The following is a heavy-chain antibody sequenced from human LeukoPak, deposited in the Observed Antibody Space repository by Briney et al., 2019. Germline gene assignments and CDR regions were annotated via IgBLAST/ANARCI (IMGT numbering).Heavy chain of an antibody. J-gene: IGHJ3*02. V-gene: IGHV1-69*05. Sequence: ASVKVSCKASGGTFSIYAISWVRQAPGQGLEWMGGIIPIFGTANCAQKFQGRVTITTDESTSTAYMELSSLRSEDTAVYYCAAHYYDSSGYYSTDAFDIWGQGTMVTVSS. CDR2: IIPIFGTA. CDR3: AAHYYDSSGYYSTDAFDI. D-gene: IGHD3-22*01. CDR1: GGTFSIYA.